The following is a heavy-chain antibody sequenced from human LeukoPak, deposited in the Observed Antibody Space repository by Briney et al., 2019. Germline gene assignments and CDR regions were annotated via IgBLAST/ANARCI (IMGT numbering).Heavy chain of an antibody. CDR3: ARVGYCSSTSCYNLDY. V-gene: IGHV4-34*01. D-gene: IGHD2-2*02. CDR2: INQSGST. CDR1: GGSFTAYY. J-gene: IGHJ4*02. Sequence: SETLSLTCAVYGGSFTAYYWSWIRQPPGKGLEWIGEINQSGSTNYNPSLKSRVTISVDTSKNQFSLKLSSVTAADTAVYYCARVGYCSSTSCYNLDYWGQGTLVTVSS.